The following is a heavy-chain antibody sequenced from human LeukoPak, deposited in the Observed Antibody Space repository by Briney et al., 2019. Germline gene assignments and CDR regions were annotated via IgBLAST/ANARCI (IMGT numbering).Heavy chain of an antibody. Sequence: SETLSLTCALYGESPSVYYWSWVRDPPGERLEWIGEINNSGSTNYNPSLKSRVTISVDTSKNQFSLMLSSVTAADTAVYYGARGPERGYGGYDPASCFDYWGQGTLVTVSS. CDR2: INNSGST. V-gene: IGHV4-34*01. D-gene: IGHD5-12*01. J-gene: IGHJ4*02. CDR1: GESPSVYY. CDR3: ARGPERGYGGYDPASCFDY.